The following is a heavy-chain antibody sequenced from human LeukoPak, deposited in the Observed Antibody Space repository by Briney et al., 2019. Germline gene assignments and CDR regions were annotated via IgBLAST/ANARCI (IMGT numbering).Heavy chain of an antibody. CDR1: GYTFTGYY. CDR3: ARDLYDFWSGYYTYYFDY. CDR2: INPNSGGT. V-gene: IGHV1-2*06. Sequence: ASVKVSCKASGYTFTGYYMHWVRQAPGQGLEWMGRINPNSGGTNYAQKLQGRVTMTRDTSISTAYMELSRLRSDDTAVYYCARDLYDFWSGYYTYYFDYWGQGTLVTVSS. J-gene: IGHJ4*02. D-gene: IGHD3-3*01.